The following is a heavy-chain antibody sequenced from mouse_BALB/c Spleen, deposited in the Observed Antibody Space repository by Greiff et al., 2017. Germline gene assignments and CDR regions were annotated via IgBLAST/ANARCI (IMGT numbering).Heavy chain of an antibody. CDR2: ISSGSSTI. J-gene: IGHJ4*01. CDR3: ARYSIYYDYHYAMDY. V-gene: IGHV5-17*02. CDR1: GFTFSSFG. Sequence: EVHLVESGGGLVQPGGSRKLSCAASGFTFSSFGMHWVRQAPEKGLEWVAYISSGSSTIYYADTVKGRFTISRDNPKNTLFLQMTSLRSEDTAMYYCARYSIYYDYHYAMDYWGQGTSVTVSS. D-gene: IGHD2-4*01.